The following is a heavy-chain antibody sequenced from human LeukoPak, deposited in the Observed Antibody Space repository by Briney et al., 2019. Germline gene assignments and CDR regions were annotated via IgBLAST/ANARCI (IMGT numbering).Heavy chain of an antibody. Sequence: GGSLRLSCAVSGFTFSNYAMSWVRQAPGKGLEWVSSISSSSSYRYYADSVKGRFTISRDNAKNSLYLQVNSLRAEDTAVYYCVRDGGLYSGSYFFDYWGQGTLVTVSS. CDR2: ISSSSSYR. CDR3: VRDGGLYSGSYFFDY. D-gene: IGHD1-26*01. V-gene: IGHV3-21*01. J-gene: IGHJ4*02. CDR1: GFTFSNYA.